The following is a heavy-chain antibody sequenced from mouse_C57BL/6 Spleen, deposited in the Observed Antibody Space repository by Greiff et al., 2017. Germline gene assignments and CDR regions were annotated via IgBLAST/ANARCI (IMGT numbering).Heavy chain of an antibody. J-gene: IGHJ2*01. CDR2: IDPETGGT. CDR3: TRWEIYYGYDGH. D-gene: IGHD2-2*01. V-gene: IGHV1-15*01. CDR1: GYTFTDYE. Sequence: VQLQQSGAELVRPGASVTLSCKASGYTFTDYEMHWVKQTPVHGLEWIGAIDPETGGTAYNQKFKGKAILTADKSSSTAYMELRSLTSEDSAVYYCTRWEIYYGYDGHWGQGTTPTVSS.